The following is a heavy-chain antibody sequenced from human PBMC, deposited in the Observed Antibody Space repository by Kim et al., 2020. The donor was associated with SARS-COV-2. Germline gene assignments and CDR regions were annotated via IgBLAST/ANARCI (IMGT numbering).Heavy chain of an antibody. J-gene: IGHJ5*02. D-gene: IGHD2-15*01. CDR1: GGSIRSSDFY. CDR3: VRFNFDSLGPDL. CDR2: IYYSGST. Sequence: SETLSLTCTLSGGSIRSSDFYWGWIRQTPGKGLEWIGRIYYSGSTYFNPALKSRITTSIDTSMNRFALKLSSTVTTDTAIYYCVRFNFDSLGPDLWGQRT. V-gene: IGHV4-39*01.